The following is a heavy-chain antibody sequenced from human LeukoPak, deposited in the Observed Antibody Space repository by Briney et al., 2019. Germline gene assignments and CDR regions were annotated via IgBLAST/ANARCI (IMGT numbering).Heavy chain of an antibody. D-gene: IGHD6-13*01. CDR2: ISYDGSNK. CDR3: ARDDPPTIYSSSWLLLNAFDI. V-gene: IGHV3-30-3*01. CDR1: GFTFRDAW. J-gene: IGHJ3*02. Sequence: GGSLRLSCAASGFTFRDAWMTWVRQAPGKGLEWVAVISYDGSNKYYADSVKGRFTISRDNSKNTLYLQMNSLRAEDTAVYYCARDDPPTIYSSSWLLLNAFDIWGQGTMVTVSS.